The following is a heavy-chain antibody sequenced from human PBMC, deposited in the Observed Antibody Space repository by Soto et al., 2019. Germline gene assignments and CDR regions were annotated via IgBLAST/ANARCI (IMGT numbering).Heavy chain of an antibody. CDR1: GGSMRSGIYY. D-gene: IGHD4-17*01. CDR2: TSYIGTT. CDR3: ATFGPPVTRLYYFDH. Sequence: QVQLQESGPGLVKPSQTLSLTCTVSGGSMRSGIYYWSWIRQPPGTGLECIGFTSYIGTTYYNKYLCSRVSMSVATCTHQFALHVIAVTAADPAVYSCATFGPPVTRLYYFDHWGQGSLVTFSS. V-gene: IGHV4-30-4*01. J-gene: IGHJ4*02.